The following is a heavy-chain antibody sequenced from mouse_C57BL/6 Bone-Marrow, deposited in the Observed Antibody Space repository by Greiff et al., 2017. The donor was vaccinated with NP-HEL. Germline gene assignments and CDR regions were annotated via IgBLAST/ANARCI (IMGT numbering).Heavy chain of an antibody. Sequence: EVQLQQSGPGLAKPSQTLSLTCSATGYSITSDYWNWIRKFPGNKLEYMGYISYSGSTYYNPSPKSRISITRDASTNQDYLQCNSVTTEDTATYYGARCHPSTVYAMDYWGQGTSVTVSS. CDR1: GYSITSDY. CDR3: ARCHPSTVYAMDY. CDR2: ISYSGST. D-gene: IGHD1-1*01. V-gene: IGHV3-8*01. J-gene: IGHJ4*01.